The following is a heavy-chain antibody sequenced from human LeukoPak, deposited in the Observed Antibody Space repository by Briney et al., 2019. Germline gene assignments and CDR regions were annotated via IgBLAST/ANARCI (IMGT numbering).Heavy chain of an antibody. CDR3: ARSGGGYYDILTGYSTLIDY. CDR1: GFTFSSYS. Sequence: GGSLRLSCAASGFTFSSYSMNWVRQAPGKGLEWVSSISSSSSYIYYADSVKGRFTISRDNAKNSLYLQMNSLRAEDTAVYYCARSGGGYYDILTGYSTLIDYWGQGTLVTVSS. J-gene: IGHJ4*02. V-gene: IGHV3-21*01. CDR2: ISSSSSYI. D-gene: IGHD3-9*01.